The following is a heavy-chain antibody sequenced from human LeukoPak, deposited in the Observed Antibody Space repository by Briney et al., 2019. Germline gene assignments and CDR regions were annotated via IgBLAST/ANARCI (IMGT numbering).Heavy chain of an antibody. J-gene: IGHJ4*02. V-gene: IGHV4-31*03. CDR1: GGSFSSGGYY. CDR3: AREPAYCSSTSCYRYYLDY. D-gene: IGHD2-2*01. CDR2: IYYSGST. Sequence: SQTLSLTCTVSGGSFSSGGYYWSWSRQHPGKGLEWVGYIYYSGSTYYNPSLKSRVTISVDTSKNQFSLKLSSVTAADTAVYYWAREPAYCSSTSCYRYYLDYWGQGTLVTVSS.